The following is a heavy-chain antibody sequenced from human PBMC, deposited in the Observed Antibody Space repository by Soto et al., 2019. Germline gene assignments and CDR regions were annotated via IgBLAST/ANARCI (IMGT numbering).Heavy chain of an antibody. J-gene: IGHJ4*02. CDR2: LWSVGNT. Sequence: GGSLRLSCVASGFTVSSKYMSWVRQAPGKGLEWVSVLWSVGNTYYADSVRGRFTISRDNSKNTLYLQMNSLRAEDTAVYYCAKLGAVAVPLGGFDYWGQGTLVTVSS. V-gene: IGHV3-53*01. CDR1: GFTVSSKY. CDR3: AKLGAVAVPLGGFDY. D-gene: IGHD6-19*01.